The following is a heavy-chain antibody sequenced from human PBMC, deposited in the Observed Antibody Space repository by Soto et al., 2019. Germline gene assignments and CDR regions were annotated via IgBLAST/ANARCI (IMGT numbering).Heavy chain of an antibody. CDR1: GCSISSSNW. Sequence: PSETLSLTCAFSGCSISSSNWWIWVRQPPGKGLEWIGEIYHSGSTNYNPSLKSRVTISVDKSKNQFSLKLSSVTAADTAVYYCARSGFSYGDFDYWGQGTLVTVSS. J-gene: IGHJ4*02. CDR2: IYHSGST. D-gene: IGHD4-17*01. V-gene: IGHV4-4*02. CDR3: ARSGFSYGDFDY.